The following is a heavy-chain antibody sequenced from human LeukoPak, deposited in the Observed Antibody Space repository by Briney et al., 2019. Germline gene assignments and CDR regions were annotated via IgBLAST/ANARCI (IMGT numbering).Heavy chain of an antibody. D-gene: IGHD2-8*02. V-gene: IGHV4-39*01. Sequence: PSETLSLTCTVSGGSISSGTYYWRWLRPPPGKGLEWIGNIYYRGNIYYNPSLKSRVTISGDTSRNQFSLKMSSVTAADTAVYYCATLLNDAFDIWGQGTMVTVSS. CDR2: IYYRGNI. J-gene: IGHJ3*02. CDR3: ATLLNDAFDI. CDR1: GGSISSGTYY.